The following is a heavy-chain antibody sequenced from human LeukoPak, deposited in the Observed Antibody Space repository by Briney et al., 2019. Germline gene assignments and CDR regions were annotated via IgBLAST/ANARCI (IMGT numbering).Heavy chain of an antibody. CDR1: GGSISSYY. V-gene: IGHV4-59*01. CDR2: IYYSGST. D-gene: IGHD3-10*01. CDR3: ARSSVWFGAYYYMDV. J-gene: IGHJ6*03. Sequence: PSETLSLTCTVSGGSISSYYWSWIRQPPGKGLEWIGYIYYSGSTNYNPSLKSRVTISVDTSKNQFSLKLSSVTAADTAVYYCARSSVWFGAYYYMDVWGKGTRSPSP.